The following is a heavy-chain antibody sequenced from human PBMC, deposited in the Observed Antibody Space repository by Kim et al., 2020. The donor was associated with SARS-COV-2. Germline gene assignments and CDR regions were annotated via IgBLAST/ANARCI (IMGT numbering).Heavy chain of an antibody. V-gene: IGHV3-23*01. CDR1: GFTFSSYA. D-gene: IGHD3-3*01. CDR2: ISGSGGST. J-gene: IGHJ4*02. Sequence: GGSLRLSCAASGFTFSSYAMSWVRQAPGKGLEWVSAISGSGGSTYYADSVKGRFTISRDNSKNTLYLQMNSLRAEDTAVYYCAKVVGYDFWSGYFDYWGQGTLVTVSS. CDR3: AKVVGYDFWSGYFDY.